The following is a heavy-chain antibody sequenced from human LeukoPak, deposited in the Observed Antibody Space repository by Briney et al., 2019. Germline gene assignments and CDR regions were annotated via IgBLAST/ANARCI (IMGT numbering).Heavy chain of an antibody. J-gene: IGHJ6*03. CDR1: GYSISSGYY. D-gene: IGHD6-6*01. CDR2: IYHSGST. V-gene: IGHV4-38-2*01. CDR3: ARIAARLCYMDV. Sequence: PSETLSLTCAVSGYSISSGYYWGWIRQPPGKGLEWIGSIYHSGSTYYNPSLKSRVTISVDTSKNQFSLKLSSVTAADTAVYYCARIAARLCYMDVWGKGTTVTVSS.